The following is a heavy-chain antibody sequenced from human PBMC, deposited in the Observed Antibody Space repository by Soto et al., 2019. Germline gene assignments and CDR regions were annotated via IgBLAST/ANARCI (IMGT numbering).Heavy chain of an antibody. V-gene: IGHV1-18*01. CDR3: ARDGYFDH. J-gene: IGHJ4*02. Sequence: QVQLVQSGAEVKKPGDSVRVSCKASGYTFTNYGIGWVRQAPGQGLEWMWWISANNGNTKYAQKLQGRVTMTTDAFTSRAYMELRSLRSDDAAVYYCARDGYFDHWGQGTLVTVSS. CDR1: GYTFTNYG. CDR2: ISANNGNT.